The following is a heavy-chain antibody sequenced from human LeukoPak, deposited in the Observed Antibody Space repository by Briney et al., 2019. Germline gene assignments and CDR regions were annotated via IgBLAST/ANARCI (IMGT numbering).Heavy chain of an antibody. D-gene: IGHD3-10*01. CDR2: ISGSGGST. V-gene: IGHV3-23*01. J-gene: IGHJ4*02. CDR3: AASRGSGSFDY. Sequence: GGSLRLSCAASGFIFSSYAMSWVRQAPGKGLEWVSAISGSGGSTYYADSVKGRFTISRDNSKNTLYLQMNSLRAEDTAVYYCAASRGSGSFDYWGQGTLVTVSS. CDR1: GFIFSSYA.